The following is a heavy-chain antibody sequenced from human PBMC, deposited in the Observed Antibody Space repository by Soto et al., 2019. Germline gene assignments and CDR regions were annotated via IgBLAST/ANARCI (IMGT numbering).Heavy chain of an antibody. J-gene: IGHJ6*02. CDR2: TYYRSKWYN. Sequence: SQTLSLTCAISGDSVSSNSAAWNWIRQSPSRGLEWLGRTYYRSKWYNDYAVSVKSRITINPDTSKNQFSLQLNSVTPEDTAVYYCAREKAFYGSGSYRNYYYYAMDVSGQVAPVTVSS. CDR1: GDSVSSNSAA. CDR3: AREKAFYGSGSYRNYYYYAMDV. V-gene: IGHV6-1*01. D-gene: IGHD3-10*01.